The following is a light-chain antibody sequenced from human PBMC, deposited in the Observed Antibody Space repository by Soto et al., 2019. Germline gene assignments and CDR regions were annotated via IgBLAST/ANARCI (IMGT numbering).Light chain of an antibody. Sequence: DIVMTQSPDSLAVSLGERATINCKSSQSVLYSSNNKNYLAWYQQKPGQPPKLLIYWASTRESGVPDRFSGSGSGTDFTLTISSLQAEDLAVYYCQQYYSTPFPFGPGTKVDIK. CDR1: QSVLYSSNNKNY. V-gene: IGKV4-1*01. CDR3: QQYYSTPFP. J-gene: IGKJ3*01. CDR2: WAS.